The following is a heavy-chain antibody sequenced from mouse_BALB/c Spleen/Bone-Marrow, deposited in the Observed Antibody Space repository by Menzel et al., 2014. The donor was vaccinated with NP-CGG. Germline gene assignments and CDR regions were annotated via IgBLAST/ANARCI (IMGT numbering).Heavy chain of an antibody. CDR3: AREGEDYYAMDY. CDR2: ISYDGSN. J-gene: IGHJ4*01. Sequence: DVKLQESGPGLVKPSQSLSLTCSVTGYSITSGYYWNWIRQFPGNKLEWMGYISYDGSNNYNPSLKNRISITRDTSKNQFFLKLNSVTTEDTATYYCAREGEDYYAMDYWGQGTSVTVSS. CDR1: GYSITSGYY. V-gene: IGHV3-6*02.